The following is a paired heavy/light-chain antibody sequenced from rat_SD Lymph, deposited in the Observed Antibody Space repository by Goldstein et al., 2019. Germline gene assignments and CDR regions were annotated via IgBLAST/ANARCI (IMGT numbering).Heavy chain of an antibody. J-gene: IGHJ3*01. CDR2: ISTGGGST. CDR1: GFTFSNYY. CDR3: TTMAYSGEGFAY. V-gene: IGHV5-27*01. Sequence: EVQLVESGGGLVQPGRSLKLSCAASGFTFSNYYMAWVRQAPTKGLEWVAYISTGGGSTYYRDSVKGRFTISRDNAKSTLYLQMDSLRSEDTATYYCTTMAYSGEGFAYWGQGTLVTVSS. D-gene: IGHD1-1*01.
Light chain of an antibody. CDR2: RVS. V-gene: IGKV1S22*01. J-gene: IGKJ2-3*01. Sequence: DVVMTQTPVSLPVSLGGQASISCRSSQSLVHSNGNTYLHWYLQKPGQSPQLLIYRVSNRFSGVPDRFSGSGSGTDFTLKISRVEPEDLGDYYCLQSTHFPYTFGAGTKLELK. CDR1: QSLVHSNGNTY. CDR3: LQSTHFPYT.